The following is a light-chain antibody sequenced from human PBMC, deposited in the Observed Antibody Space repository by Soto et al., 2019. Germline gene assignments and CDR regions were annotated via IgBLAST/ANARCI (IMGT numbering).Light chain of an antibody. CDR1: QSIANY. J-gene: IGKJ1*01. CDR3: QQYNSYS. CDR2: HAS. Sequence: DIQMTQSPSSLSASVGDRVTITCRASQSIANYLNWYQQKPGTAPKVLINHASSLQSGVPSRFSGSGSGTEFTLTISSLQPDDFATYYCQQYNSYSFGQGTKVDI. V-gene: IGKV1-5*01.